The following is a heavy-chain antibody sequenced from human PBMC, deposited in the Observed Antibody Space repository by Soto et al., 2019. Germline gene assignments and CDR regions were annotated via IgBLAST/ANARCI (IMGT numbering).Heavy chain of an antibody. CDR2: IIPILGIA. J-gene: IGHJ6*02. V-gene: IGHV1-69*02. D-gene: IGHD2-15*01. CDR3: GRCGGGSCQRVGMAV. Sequence: QVQLVQSGAEVKKPGSSVKVSCKASGGTFSSYTISWVRQAPGQGLEWMGRIIPILGIANYAQKFQGRVTIIADKPAGAAYMELGSLSSNDTAVYYCGRCGGGSCQRVGMAVWGQGTTVTVSS. CDR1: GGTFSSYT.